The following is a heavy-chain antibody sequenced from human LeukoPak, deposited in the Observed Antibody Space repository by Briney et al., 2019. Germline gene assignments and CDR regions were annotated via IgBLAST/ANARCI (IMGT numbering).Heavy chain of an antibody. J-gene: IGHJ5*02. D-gene: IGHD2-2*01. CDR2: IIPIFGTA. V-gene: IGHV1-69*05. CDR3: ARGVGDIVVVPADGGWFDP. Sequence: SVKVSCKASGGTFSSYAISWVRQAPGQGLEWMGGIIPIFGTANYAQKFQGRVTITTDESTSTAYMELSSLRSEDTAVYYCARGVGDIVVVPADGGWFDPWGQGTLVTVSS. CDR1: GGTFSSYA.